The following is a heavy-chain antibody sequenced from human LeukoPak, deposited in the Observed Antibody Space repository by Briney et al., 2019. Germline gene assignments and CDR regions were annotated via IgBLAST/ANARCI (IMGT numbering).Heavy chain of an antibody. CDR3: AKRPSDYGDYVSYYY. CDR1: GLSFISYG. V-gene: IGHV3-30*18. Sequence: GGSLRLSCAASGLSFISYGMHWVRQAPGKGLEGVGVISDDGRSKDYADSVKGRFTISRDNSKDTLYLQMNSLRDEDTAVYYCAKRPSDYGDYVSYYYWGQGTLVTVSS. CDR2: ISDDGRSK. D-gene: IGHD4-17*01. J-gene: IGHJ4*02.